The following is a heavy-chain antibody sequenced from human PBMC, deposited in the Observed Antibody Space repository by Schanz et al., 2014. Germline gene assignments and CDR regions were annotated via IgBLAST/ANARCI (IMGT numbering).Heavy chain of an antibody. D-gene: IGHD6-19*01. CDR3: AKCIGWYGRCAFDI. J-gene: IGHJ3*02. Sequence: DVQLVESGGTLVRPGGSLRLSCAASGFTVSSNYMSWVRQAPGKGLEWVAVIYSGGSTFYTDSVKGRFTISRDNSKNTLYLQMNSLIAEDTAVYYCAKCIGWYGRCAFDIWGQGTMVTVSS. CDR2: IYSGGST. CDR1: GFTVSSNY. V-gene: IGHV3-53*01.